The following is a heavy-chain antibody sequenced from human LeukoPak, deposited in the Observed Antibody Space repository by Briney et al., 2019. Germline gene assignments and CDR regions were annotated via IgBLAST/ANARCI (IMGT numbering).Heavy chain of an antibody. CDR1: GGSFSGYY. J-gene: IGHJ4*02. V-gene: IGHV4-34*01. D-gene: IGHD5-24*01. CDR3: ARSRDGYKRKYYFDY. Sequence: SETLSLTCAVYGGSFSGYYWSWIRQPPGKGLEWIGEINHSGSTNYYPSLKSRVTISVDTSKNQFSLKLSSVTAADTAVYYCARSRDGYKRKYYFDYWGQGTLVTVSS. CDR2: INHSGST.